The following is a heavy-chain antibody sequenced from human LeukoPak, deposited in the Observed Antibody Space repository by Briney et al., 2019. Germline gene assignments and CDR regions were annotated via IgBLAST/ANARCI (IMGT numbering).Heavy chain of an antibody. Sequence: SETLSLTCTVSGYSISSGYYWGWIRQPPGKGLEWIGEINHSGSTNYNPSLKSRVTISVDTSKNQFSLKLSSVTAADTAVYYCARGHLRYFDWSALNRGLFGYWGQGTLVTVSS. CDR1: GYSISSGYY. V-gene: IGHV4-38-2*02. D-gene: IGHD3-9*01. J-gene: IGHJ4*02. CDR3: ARGHLRYFDWSALNRGLFGY. CDR2: INHSGST.